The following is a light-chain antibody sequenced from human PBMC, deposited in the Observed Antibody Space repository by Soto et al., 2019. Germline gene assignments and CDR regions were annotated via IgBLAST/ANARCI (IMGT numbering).Light chain of an antibody. V-gene: IGKV3-20*01. CDR1: QSVSSYY. CDR3: QQCGSSPWA. Sequence: EIVLTQSLGTLSLYPGERATLSCRASQSVSSYYLAWYQQKPGQAPRLLIYAASSRATGIPDRFSGGGSGTDFTLTISRLEPEDFAVYYCQQCGSSPWAFGQGTKVDIK. CDR2: AAS. J-gene: IGKJ1*01.